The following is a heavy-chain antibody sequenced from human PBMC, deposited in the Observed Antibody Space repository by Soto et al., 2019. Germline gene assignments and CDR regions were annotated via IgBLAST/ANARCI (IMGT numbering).Heavy chain of an antibody. V-gene: IGHV3-13*01. CDR1: GFTFSSYD. CDR2: IGTAGDT. Sequence: GGSLRLSCAASGFTFSSYDMHWVRQATGKGLEWVSAIGTAGDTYYPGSVKGRFTISRENAKNSLYLQMNSLRAEDTAVYYCAREERIATYYYGMDVWRQGTTVTVSS. D-gene: IGHD6-13*01. J-gene: IGHJ6*02. CDR3: AREERIATYYYGMDV.